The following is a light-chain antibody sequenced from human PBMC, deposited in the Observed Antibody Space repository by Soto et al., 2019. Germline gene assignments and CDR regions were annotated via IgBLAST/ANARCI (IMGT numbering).Light chain of an antibody. V-gene: IGKV3-11*01. CDR1: QSVSSY. Sequence: EIVLTQSPATLSLSPGERATLSCRASQSVSSYLAWYQQKPGQAPRLLIYDASNRATGIPARFSGSGSGTDFTLTISSLEPEDFAVYYCLQHNDYPYTFGQGTKVEIK. CDR2: DAS. J-gene: IGKJ2*01. CDR3: LQHNDYPYT.